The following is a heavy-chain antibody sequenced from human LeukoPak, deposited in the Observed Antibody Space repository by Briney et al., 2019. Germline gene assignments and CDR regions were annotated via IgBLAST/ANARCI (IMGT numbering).Heavy chain of an antibody. CDR3: ARDEKLYSYGLQGGAFDI. D-gene: IGHD5-18*01. J-gene: IGHJ3*02. Sequence: SETLSLTCTVSGGSISSGDYYWSWIRQPPGKGLEWIGYIYYSGSTYYNPSLKSRVTISVDTSKNQFSLKLSSVTAADTAVYYCARDEKLYSYGLQGGAFDIWGQGTMVTVSS. V-gene: IGHV4-30-4*01. CDR1: GGSISSGDYY. CDR2: IYYSGST.